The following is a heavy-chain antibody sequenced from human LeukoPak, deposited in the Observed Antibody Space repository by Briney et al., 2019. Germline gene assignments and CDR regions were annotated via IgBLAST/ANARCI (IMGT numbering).Heavy chain of an antibody. Sequence: SSETLSLTCTVSGGSISSYYWSWIRQPPGKGLEWIGYIYYSGSTNYNPSLKSRVTISVDTSKNQFSLKLSSVPAADTAVYYCARFVGAYYYDSRGGYYYGMDVWGQGTTVTVSS. CDR1: GGSISSYY. V-gene: IGHV4-59*08. D-gene: IGHD3-22*01. CDR2: IYYSGST. J-gene: IGHJ6*02. CDR3: ARFVGAYYYDSRGGYYYGMDV.